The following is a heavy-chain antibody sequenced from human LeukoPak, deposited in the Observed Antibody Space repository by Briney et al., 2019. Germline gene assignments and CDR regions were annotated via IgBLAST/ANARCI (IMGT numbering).Heavy chain of an antibody. CDR3: ARVPAAAPGQGIDY. CDR2: INSDGSST. D-gene: IGHD6-13*01. Sequence: GGSLRLSCAASGFTFSSHWMHWVRQAPGKGLVWVSRINSDGSSTSYADSVKGRFTISRDNAKNTLYLQVNSLRAEDTAVYYCARVPAAAPGQGIDYWGQGTLVTVSS. J-gene: IGHJ4*02. V-gene: IGHV3-74*01. CDR1: GFTFSSHW.